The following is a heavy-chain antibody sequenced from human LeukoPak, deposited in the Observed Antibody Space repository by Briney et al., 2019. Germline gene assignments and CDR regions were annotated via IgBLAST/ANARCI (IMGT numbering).Heavy chain of an antibody. CDR2: ISGSGGST. V-gene: IGHV3-23*01. CDR1: GFTFSSYA. Sequence: GGSLTLSCAASGFTFSSYAMSWVRQAPGKGLEWVSAISGSGGSTYYADSVKGRFTIPRDNSKNTLYLQMNSLRAEDTAVYYCAKEKRQLLWFGELFVWGQGTLVTVSS. J-gene: IGHJ4*02. CDR3: AKEKRQLLWFGELFV. D-gene: IGHD3-10*01.